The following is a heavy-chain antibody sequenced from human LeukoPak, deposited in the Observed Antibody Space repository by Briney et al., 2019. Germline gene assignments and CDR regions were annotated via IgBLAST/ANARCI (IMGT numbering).Heavy chain of an antibody. CDR1: GFTFSSYW. D-gene: IGHD3-3*01. CDR2: IKQDGSEK. J-gene: IGHJ4*02. CDR3: ARDRYYDFWSAYYTPLDY. V-gene: IGHV3-7*01. Sequence: PGGSLRLPCAASGFTFSSYWMSWVRQAPGKGLEWVANIKQDGSEKYYVDSVKGRFTISRDNAKNSLYLQMNSLRAEDTAVYYCARDRYYDFWSAYYTPLDYWGQGTLVSVSS.